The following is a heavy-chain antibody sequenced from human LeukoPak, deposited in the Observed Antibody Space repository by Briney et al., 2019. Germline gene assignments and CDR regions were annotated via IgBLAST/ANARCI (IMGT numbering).Heavy chain of an antibody. CDR3: AREGRCGGDCYYDY. CDR1: GFTVNSNY. CDR2: IYSGGST. D-gene: IGHD2-21*02. V-gene: IGHV3-53*01. Sequence: GGSLRLSCAASGFTVNSNYMSWVRQAPGKGLEWVSVIYSGGSTYYADSVKGRFTISRDNSKNTLYLQMNSLRAEDTAVYYCAREGRCGGDCYYDYWGQGTLVTVSS. J-gene: IGHJ4*02.